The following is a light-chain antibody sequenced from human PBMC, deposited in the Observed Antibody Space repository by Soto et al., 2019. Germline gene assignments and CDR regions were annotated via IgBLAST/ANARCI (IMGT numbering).Light chain of an antibody. CDR1: QSISSW. V-gene: IGKV1-5*01. J-gene: IGKJ1*01. Sequence: DIQMTQSPSTLSASVGDRVTITCRASQSISSWLAWYQQKPGKAPKLLIYDASSLESGVPSRFSGSGSGTEFTLTISSLQPDDFATYYCQHDWAFGQGTKVEIK. CDR3: QHDWA. CDR2: DAS.